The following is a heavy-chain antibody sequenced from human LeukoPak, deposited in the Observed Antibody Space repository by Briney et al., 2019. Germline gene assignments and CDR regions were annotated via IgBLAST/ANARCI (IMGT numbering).Heavy chain of an antibody. CDR1: GFTFDDFA. J-gene: IGHJ4*02. CDR3: AKGDGYNGCFDS. Sequence: GGSLRLSCAASGFTFDDFAMHWVRQPPGKGLEWVSFISRGGGDAYYADSVKGRFTISRDNSKNSLSLQMDSLTTDDTALYYCAKGDGYNGCFDSWGQGTLVTVSS. CDR2: ISRGGGDA. D-gene: IGHD5-24*01. V-gene: IGHV3-43*01.